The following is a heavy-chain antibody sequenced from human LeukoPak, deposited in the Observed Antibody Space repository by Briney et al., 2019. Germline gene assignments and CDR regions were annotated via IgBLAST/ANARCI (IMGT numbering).Heavy chain of an antibody. CDR2: IYSGGST. Sequence: PGGSLRLSCAASGFTVSSNYMSWVRQAPGKGLEWVSVIYSGGSTYYADSVKGRFTISRDNSKNTLYLQMNSLRAEDTAVYYRAREVAGDLGGYFDYWGQGTLVTVSS. J-gene: IGHJ4*02. CDR1: GFTVSSNY. CDR3: AREVAGDLGGYFDY. D-gene: IGHD6-19*01. V-gene: IGHV3-66*01.